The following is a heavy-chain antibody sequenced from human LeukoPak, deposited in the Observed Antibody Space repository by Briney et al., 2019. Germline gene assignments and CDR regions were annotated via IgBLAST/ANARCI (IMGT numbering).Heavy chain of an antibody. Sequence: PSETLSLTCTVSGGSISSDYWNWIRQPPGKGLEWIVYIYYSGSTNYNVSLKSRVTISVDTSKKQFSLRLSSVTAADTAVYYCARGTMGATHFDYWGQGTLVTVSS. CDR2: IYYSGST. J-gene: IGHJ4*02. CDR3: ARGTMGATHFDY. D-gene: IGHD1-26*01. V-gene: IGHV4-59*01. CDR1: GGSISSDY.